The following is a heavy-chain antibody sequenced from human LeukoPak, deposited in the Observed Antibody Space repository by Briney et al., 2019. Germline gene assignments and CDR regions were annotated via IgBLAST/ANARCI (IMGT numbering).Heavy chain of an antibody. Sequence: GGSLRLSCAASGFTFSTYAMHWVRQARGRGLEWVAVISYDRSNKFYRGSVKGRFTISRDNSKNTLYLQMNSLRPEDTAVYYCARSGGATGLSHFDYWGQGTLVTVSS. CDR1: GFTFSTYA. V-gene: IGHV3-30-3*01. D-gene: IGHD1-26*01. CDR2: ISYDRSNK. J-gene: IGHJ4*02. CDR3: ARSGGATGLSHFDY.